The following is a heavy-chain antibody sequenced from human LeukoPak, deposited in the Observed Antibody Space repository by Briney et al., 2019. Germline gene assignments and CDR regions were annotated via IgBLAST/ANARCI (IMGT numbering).Heavy chain of an antibody. CDR2: IYHSGST. D-gene: IGHD3-22*01. V-gene: IGHV4-4*02. CDR1: GGSISSSNW. Sequence: SETLSLTCAVSGGSISSSNWWSWVRQPPGKGLEWIGEIYHSGSTNYNPSLKSRVTISVDKSKNQFSLKLSSVTAADTAVYYCARDRRSSEYYYDSSGSWGFDPWGQGTLVTVSS. CDR3: ARDRRSSEYYYDSSGSWGFDP. J-gene: IGHJ5*02.